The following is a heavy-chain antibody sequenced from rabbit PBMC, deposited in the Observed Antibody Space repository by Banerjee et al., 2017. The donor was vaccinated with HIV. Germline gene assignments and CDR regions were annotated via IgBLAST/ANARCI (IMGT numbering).Heavy chain of an antibody. D-gene: IGHD6-1*01. CDR2: INVGNGDT. V-gene: IGHV1S45*01. CDR1: GFSFSSGYF. CDR3: ARMKNVGYGVAAFDH. J-gene: IGHJ2*01. Sequence: QEQLEESGGDLVKPGASLTLTCTASGFSFSSGYFMCWVRQAPGTGLEWIACINVGNGDTWYASWAKGRFTISKTSSTTVTLQMTSLTAADTATYFCARMKNVGYGVAAFDHWGPGTLVTVS.